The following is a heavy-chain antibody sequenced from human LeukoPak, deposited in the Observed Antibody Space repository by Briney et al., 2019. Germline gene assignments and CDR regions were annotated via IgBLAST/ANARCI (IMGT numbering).Heavy chain of an antibody. CDR3: ARRLGAMVRGAPPSPKYYYYYGTDV. J-gene: IGHJ6*02. Sequence: KPSETLSLTCTVSGGSISDGSYYWGWIRQPPGKGLEWIESDYYSGSTYYNPSLKSRVTISLDTSTNQFSLKLSSVTAADTAVYYCARRLGAMVRGAPPSPKYYYYYGTDVWGQGTTVTVSS. V-gene: IGHV4-39*07. CDR1: GGSISDGSYY. CDR2: DYYSGST. D-gene: IGHD3-10*01.